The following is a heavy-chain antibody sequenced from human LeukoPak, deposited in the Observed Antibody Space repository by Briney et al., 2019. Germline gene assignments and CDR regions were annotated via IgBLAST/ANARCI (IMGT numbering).Heavy chain of an antibody. V-gene: IGHV3-7*01. CDR3: ARDDYYDSSGSITCYFDY. CDR2: IKQDGSEK. D-gene: IGHD3-22*01. Sequence: PGGSLRLSCAASGFTFSSYWMSCVRQAPGKGLEWVANIKQDGSEKYYVDSVKGRFTISRDNAKNSLYLQMNSLRAEDTAVYYCARDDYYDSSGSITCYFDYWGQGTLVTVSS. J-gene: IGHJ4*02. CDR1: GFTFSSYW.